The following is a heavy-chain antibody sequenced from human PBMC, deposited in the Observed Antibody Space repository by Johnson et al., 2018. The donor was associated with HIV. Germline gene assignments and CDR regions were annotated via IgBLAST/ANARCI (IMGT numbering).Heavy chain of an antibody. D-gene: IGHD1-20*01. CDR2: IWYDGSNK. J-gene: IGHJ3*02. V-gene: IGHV3-30*19. CDR1: GFTFSSYG. Sequence: QVQLVESGGGVVQPGRSLRLSCAASGFTFSSYGMHWVRQAPGKGLEWAAVIWYDGSNKYYADSVKGRFTISRENSKNTLYLQMNSLRAEDTAVYYCARDTVTGSPAFDIWGQGTMVTVSS. CDR3: ARDTVTGSPAFDI.